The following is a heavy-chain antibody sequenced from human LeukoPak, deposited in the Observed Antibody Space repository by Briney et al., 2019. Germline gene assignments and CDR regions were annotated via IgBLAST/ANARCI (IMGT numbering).Heavy chain of an antibody. V-gene: IGHV1-18*01. CDR2: ISAYNGNT. Sequence: ASVKVSCKASGGTFSSYAISWVRQAPGQGLEWMGWISAYNGNTNYAQKLQGRVTMTTDTSTSTAYMELRSLRSDDTAVYYCARGLARYYDFWSGYSGPGDWLDPWGQGTLVTVSS. CDR1: GGTFSSYA. D-gene: IGHD3-3*01. J-gene: IGHJ5*02. CDR3: ARGLARYYDFWSGYSGPGDWLDP.